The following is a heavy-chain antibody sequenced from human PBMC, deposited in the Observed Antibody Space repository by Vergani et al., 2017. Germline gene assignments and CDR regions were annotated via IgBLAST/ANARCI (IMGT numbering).Heavy chain of an antibody. CDR2: IYTSGST. Sequence: QVQLQESGPGLVKPSQTLSLTCTVSGGSISSGSYYWSWIRQPAGKGLEWIGRIYTSGSTNYNPSLKSRVTMSVDTSKNQFSLKLSSVTAADTAVYYCARGKHVFYYYYNIDFWGKGTTVTVSS. J-gene: IGHJ6*03. D-gene: IGHD2-21*01. CDR1: GGSISSGSYY. V-gene: IGHV4-61*02. CDR3: ARGKHVFYYYYNIDF.